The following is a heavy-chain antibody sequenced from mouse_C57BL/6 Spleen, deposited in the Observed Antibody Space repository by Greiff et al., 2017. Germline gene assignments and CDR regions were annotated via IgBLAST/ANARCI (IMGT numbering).Heavy chain of an antibody. Sequence: EVKVVESGEGLVKPGGSLKLSCAASGFTFSSYAMSWVRQTPEKRLEWVAYISSGGDYIYYADTVKGRFTISRDNARNTLYLQMSSLKSEDTAMYYCTREGNYDYSAMDYWGQGTSVTVSS. CDR1: GFTFSSYA. CDR2: ISSGGDYI. J-gene: IGHJ4*01. CDR3: TREGNYDYSAMDY. D-gene: IGHD1-1*02. V-gene: IGHV5-9-1*02.